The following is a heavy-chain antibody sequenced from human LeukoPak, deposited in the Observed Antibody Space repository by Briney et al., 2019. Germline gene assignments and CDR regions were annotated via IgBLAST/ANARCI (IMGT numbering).Heavy chain of an antibody. Sequence: SETLSLTCTVSGGSISSYYWSWIRQPPGKGLEWIGYIYYSGSTNYNPSLKSRVTISVDTSKNQFFLKLSSVTAADTAVYYCARAPIFGVVHYFDYWGQGTLVTVSS. CDR3: ARAPIFGVVHYFDY. D-gene: IGHD3-3*01. V-gene: IGHV4-59*01. J-gene: IGHJ4*02. CDR2: IYYSGST. CDR1: GGSISSYY.